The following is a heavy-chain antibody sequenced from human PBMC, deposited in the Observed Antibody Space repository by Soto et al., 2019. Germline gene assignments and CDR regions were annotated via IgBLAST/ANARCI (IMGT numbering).Heavy chain of an antibody. CDR3: ARGFSNYVAWFDP. J-gene: IGHJ5*02. V-gene: IGHV3-66*01. Sequence: EVQLVESGGGLVQPGGSLRLSCAASGFTVSSNYMTWVRQAPGKGLEWVSLIYSGGTTYYADSVKGRFIISRDNSKTTLYLQMNTLRAEDTAVYYCARGFSNYVAWFDPWGQGTLVTVSS. D-gene: IGHD4-4*01. CDR1: GFTVSSNY. CDR2: IYSGGTT.